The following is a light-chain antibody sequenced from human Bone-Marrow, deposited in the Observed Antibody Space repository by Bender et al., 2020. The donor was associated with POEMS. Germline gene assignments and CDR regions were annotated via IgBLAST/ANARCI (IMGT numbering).Light chain of an antibody. CDR2: DVR. V-gene: IGLV2-11*01. CDR3: CLYAGSSTLV. J-gene: IGLJ2*01. Sequence: QSALTQPRSVSGSPGQSVTISCTGTSSDVGGYDSVCWYQQSPGKAPKLLIYDVRHRPSGVSDRFSGSKSGNTASLTITGLQAEDKANYYCCLYAGSSTLVFGGGTKLPVL. CDR1: SSDVGGYDS.